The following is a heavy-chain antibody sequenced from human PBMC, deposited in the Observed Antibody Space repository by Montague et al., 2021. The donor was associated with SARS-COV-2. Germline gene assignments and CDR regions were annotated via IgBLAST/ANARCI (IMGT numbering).Heavy chain of an antibody. CDR3: RRDSELPPIYSNSIDY. Sequence: SLRLSCAASGFTFGAYGTHWVRQAPGKGLEWVTVISFDGSHAYYVDSVKGRFTISRDNSKNTLYLQMNNLRTEDTAVYYCRRDSELPPIYSNSIDYWGQGTLVTVSS. CDR1: GFTFGAYG. CDR2: ISFDGSHA. V-gene: IGHV3-30*12. D-gene: IGHD4-11*01. J-gene: IGHJ4*02.